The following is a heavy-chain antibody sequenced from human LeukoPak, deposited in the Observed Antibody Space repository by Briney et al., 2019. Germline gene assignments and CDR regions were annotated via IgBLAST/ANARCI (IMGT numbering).Heavy chain of an antibody. V-gene: IGHV3-23*01. Sequence: GGSLRLSCVASGFTFSNLAMGWVRQAPGKGLEWVSVISDSGGTTYYADSVKGRFTISRDNSKNTLYLQMNSLRADDTAVYYCATARDCAIGDCYREFDYWGQGTLLTVSS. J-gene: IGHJ4*02. D-gene: IGHD2-21*02. CDR2: ISDSGGTT. CDR1: GFTFSNLA. CDR3: ATARDCAIGDCYREFDY.